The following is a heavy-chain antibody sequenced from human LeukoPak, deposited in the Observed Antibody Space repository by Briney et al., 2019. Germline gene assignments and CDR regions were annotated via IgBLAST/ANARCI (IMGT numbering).Heavy chain of an antibody. CDR1: GGSISSTSYY. CDR2: IYYSGST. D-gene: IGHD6-19*01. CDR3: ARFGGWYYFDY. V-gene: IGHV4-39*01. J-gene: IGHJ4*02. Sequence: SETLSLTCTVSGGSISSTSYYWGWIRQPPGKGLEWIGSIYYSGSTYYNPSLKSRVTMSVDTSKNQFSLKLSSVTAADTAVDHCARFGGWYYFDYWGQGTLVTVSS.